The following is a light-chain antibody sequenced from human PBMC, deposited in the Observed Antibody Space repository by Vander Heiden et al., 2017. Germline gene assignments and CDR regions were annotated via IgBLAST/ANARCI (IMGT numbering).Light chain of an antibody. CDR3: QQYDNLPRT. CDR1: QDISNY. J-gene: IGKJ1*01. CDR2: DAS. V-gene: IGKV1-33*01. Sequence: DIQMTQSPSSLSASVGDRVTITCQASQDISNYLNWYQQKPVKAPKLLIYDASNLETGVPSRFSGSGSGTDFTFTISSLQPEDFATYYCQQYDNLPRTFGQGTKVEIK.